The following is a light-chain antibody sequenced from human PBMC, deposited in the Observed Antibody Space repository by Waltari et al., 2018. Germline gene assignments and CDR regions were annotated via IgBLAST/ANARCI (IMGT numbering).Light chain of an antibody. Sequence: QSALTQPASVSGSPGQSITISCTGTSSDVGGYKYVSWYQHHPGKAPKLVLYDVRKRPSGVSNRCSGSKSGNTASLTISGLQSEDEADYYCTSYTSSSSSAYVVFGGGTKLTVL. CDR1: SSDVGGYKY. J-gene: IGLJ2*01. V-gene: IGLV2-14*03. CDR2: DVR. CDR3: TSYTSSSSSAYVV.